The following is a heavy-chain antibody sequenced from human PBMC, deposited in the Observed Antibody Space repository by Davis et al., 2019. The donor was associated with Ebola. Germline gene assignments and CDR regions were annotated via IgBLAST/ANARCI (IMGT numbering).Heavy chain of an antibody. V-gene: IGHV4-34*01. D-gene: IGHD1-26*01. J-gene: IGHJ4*02. CDR3: ARTAHRIVGATNFDY. CDR2: INHSGST. Sequence: MPSETLSLTCGVSGGSFSGYQWTWFRQSPGKGLEWIGDINHSGSTNYNPSLKGRVTISVDMSRNQFSLKVISVTAADTAVYYCARTAHRIVGATNFDYWGQGTLVTVSS. CDR1: GGSFSGYQ.